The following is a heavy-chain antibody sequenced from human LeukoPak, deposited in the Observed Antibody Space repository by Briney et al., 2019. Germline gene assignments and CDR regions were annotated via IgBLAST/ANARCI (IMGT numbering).Heavy chain of an antibody. J-gene: IGHJ4*02. CDR3: ARDLTTVTVMRYYFDY. Sequence: SVKVSCKASGGTFSSYAISWVRQAPGQGLEWMGGIIPIFGTANYAQKFQGRVTITADESTSTAYMELSSLRSEDTAVYYCARDLTTVTVMRYYFDYWGQGTLVTVSS. CDR2: IIPIFGTA. V-gene: IGHV1-69*13. D-gene: IGHD4-17*01. CDR1: GGTFSSYA.